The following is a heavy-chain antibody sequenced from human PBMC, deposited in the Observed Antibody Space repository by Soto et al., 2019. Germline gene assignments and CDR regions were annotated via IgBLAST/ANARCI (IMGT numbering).Heavy chain of an antibody. D-gene: IGHD3-22*01. V-gene: IGHV3-48*02. J-gene: IGHJ4*02. CDR3: ARSYYHDSGAYYYDY. Sequence: GGSLRLSCGASGFMFSVYTMNWVRQAPGKGLEWISSINSDSSSIYHADSVKGRFTISRDNAKNSVDLQMNSLRDEDTAVYYCARSYYHDSGAYYYDYWGQGALVTVSS. CDR1: GFMFSVYT. CDR2: INSDSSSI.